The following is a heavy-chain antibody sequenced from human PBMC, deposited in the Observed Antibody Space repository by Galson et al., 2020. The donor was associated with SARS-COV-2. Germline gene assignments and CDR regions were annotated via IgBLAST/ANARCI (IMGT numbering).Heavy chain of an antibody. D-gene: IGHD1-26*01. Sequence: GESLKISCAASGFTFSNYAMHWVRQAPGKGLEWVAVIWYDGNNKYYADSVKGRFTISRDNSKNTLYLQINSLRVEDTAIYYCAKELKDGATDYWGQGTLVTVSS. CDR2: IWYDGNNK. CDR1: GFTFSNYA. CDR3: AKELKDGATDY. V-gene: IGHV3-33*06. J-gene: IGHJ4*02.